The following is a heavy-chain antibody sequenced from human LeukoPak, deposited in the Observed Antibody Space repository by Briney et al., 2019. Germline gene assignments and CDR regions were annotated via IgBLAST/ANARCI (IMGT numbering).Heavy chain of an antibody. CDR2: ISYDGSNK. Sequence: GGSLRLSCAASGFTFSSYAMHWVRQAPGKGLEWVAVISYDGSNKYYADSVKGRFTISRDNSKNTLYLQMNSLRAEDTAVYYCARDLSADVWGKGTTVTVSS. V-gene: IGHV3-30*04. J-gene: IGHJ6*04. CDR3: ARDLSADV. D-gene: IGHD2/OR15-2a*01. CDR1: GFTFSSYA.